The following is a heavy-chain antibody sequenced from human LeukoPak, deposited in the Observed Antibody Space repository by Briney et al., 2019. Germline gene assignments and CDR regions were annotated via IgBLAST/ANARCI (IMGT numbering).Heavy chain of an antibody. Sequence: ASVKVSCKASGYTFTGYYIHWVRQAPGRGLEWVGWISSNSGGTNYAQKFQGRVTMTRDTSITTAYMELTRLTSDDTAAYYCARGDIVGASWIDHWGQGVPVTVSS. J-gene: IGHJ4*02. CDR3: ARGDIVGASWIDH. D-gene: IGHD1-26*01. CDR2: ISSNSGGT. CDR1: GYTFTGYY. V-gene: IGHV1-2*02.